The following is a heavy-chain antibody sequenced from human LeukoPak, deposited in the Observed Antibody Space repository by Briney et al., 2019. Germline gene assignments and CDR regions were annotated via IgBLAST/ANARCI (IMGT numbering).Heavy chain of an antibody. Sequence: GGSLRLSCAASGFTFSTYSMNWVRQAPGKGLEWVSAISGSGGSTYYADSVKGRFTIPRDNSKNTLYLQMNSLRAEDTAVYYCAKGTSLPGLPIDYWGQGTLVTVSS. CDR1: GFTFSTYS. J-gene: IGHJ4*02. CDR3: AKGTSLPGLPIDY. D-gene: IGHD4-17*01. V-gene: IGHV3-23*01. CDR2: ISGSGGST.